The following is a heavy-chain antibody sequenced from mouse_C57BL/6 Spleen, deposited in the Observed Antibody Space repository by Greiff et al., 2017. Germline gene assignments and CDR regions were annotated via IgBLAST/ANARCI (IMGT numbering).Heavy chain of an antibody. Sequence: QVQLQQPGAELVKPGASVKLSCKASGYTFTSYWMHWVKQRPGQGLEWIGMIRPNSGSTNYNEKFKGKATMTVDKSTSTAYMQLSSLTSEDSAVYYCARENSPDEFGYWGQGTTLTVSS. CDR2: IRPNSGST. CDR3: ARENSPDEFGY. V-gene: IGHV1-64*01. J-gene: IGHJ2*01. CDR1: GYTFTSYW.